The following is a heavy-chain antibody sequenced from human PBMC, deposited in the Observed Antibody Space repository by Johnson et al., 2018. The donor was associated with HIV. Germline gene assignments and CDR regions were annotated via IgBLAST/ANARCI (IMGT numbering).Heavy chain of an antibody. CDR3: ARSKDCSVGTCPDAFDI. CDR1: GFSFSDYY. J-gene: IGHJ3*02. CDR2: ISGSGGTI. D-gene: IGHD2-15*01. V-gene: IGHV3-11*04. Sequence: QVQLVESGGGLVKPGGSLRLSCTASGFSFSDYYMSWIRQAPGEGLEWVSYISGSGGTIYSADSVQGRFTTSRDNAKNSLYLQMNSLRAEDTAVYYCARSKDCSVGTCPDAFDIWGQGTLVMVSS.